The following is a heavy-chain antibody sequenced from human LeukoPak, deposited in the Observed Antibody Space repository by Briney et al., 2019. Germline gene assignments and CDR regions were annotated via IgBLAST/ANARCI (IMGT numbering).Heavy chain of an antibody. CDR1: GFTFSSYA. CDR2: KSNKGSSN. J-gene: IGHJ4*02. V-gene: IGHV3-30-3*01. CDR3: ARGIAVAGPPFDY. D-gene: IGHD6-19*01. Sequence: GPLKPSCPAPGFTFSSYARPWAPKPQGRGREWLAVKSNKGSSNNYADSVKGRFSISRDNSKTTLYLQMNSLRAEDTAVYYCARGIAVAGPPFDYWGQGTLVTVSS.